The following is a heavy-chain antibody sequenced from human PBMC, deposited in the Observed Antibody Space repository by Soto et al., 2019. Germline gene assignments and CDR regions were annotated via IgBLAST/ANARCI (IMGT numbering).Heavy chain of an antibody. J-gene: IGHJ5*01. D-gene: IGHD1-26*01. V-gene: IGHV6-1*01. Sequence: SQNLSLASSISGEHVFRCTVPRNHIRQSPSTGLGWLGRTYYRSKWYNDYAESVKSRITINPDTSKNQFSLHLNSVTPEDTAVYYCVRLIGNSWLDFWGQGTLVTVSS. CDR3: VRLIGNSWLDF. CDR1: GEHVFRCTVP. CDR2: TYYRSKWYN.